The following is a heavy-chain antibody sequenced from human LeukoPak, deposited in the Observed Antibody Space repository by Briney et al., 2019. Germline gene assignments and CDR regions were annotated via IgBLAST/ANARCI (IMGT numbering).Heavy chain of an antibody. CDR3: VRRRVGVAPASDM. CDR1: GFTFSDHA. Sequence: GGSLRLSCAAFGFTFSDHAMDWVRQAPGEGLEWVARCRGKTNSYSTECAASVNGRFTISRDDSKNSLYLQMNSLKTEDTAVYYCVRRRVGVAPASDMWGQGTTVTVSS. J-gene: IGHJ3*02. V-gene: IGHV3-72*01. CDR2: CRGKTNSYST. D-gene: IGHD1-26*01.